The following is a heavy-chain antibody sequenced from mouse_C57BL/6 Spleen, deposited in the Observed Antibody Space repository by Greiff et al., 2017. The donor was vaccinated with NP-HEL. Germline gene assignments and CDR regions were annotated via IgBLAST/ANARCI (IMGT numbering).Heavy chain of an antibody. D-gene: IGHD4-1*01. Sequence: EVQLQQSGPELVKPGASVKISCKASGYTFTDYYMNWVKQSHGKSLEWIGDINPNNGGTSYNQKFKGKATLTVDKSSSTAYMELRSLTSEDSAVYYCARSKELNWFPFAYWGQGTLVTVSA. J-gene: IGHJ3*01. CDR1: GYTFTDYY. CDR3: ARSKELNWFPFAY. V-gene: IGHV1-26*01. CDR2: INPNNGGT.